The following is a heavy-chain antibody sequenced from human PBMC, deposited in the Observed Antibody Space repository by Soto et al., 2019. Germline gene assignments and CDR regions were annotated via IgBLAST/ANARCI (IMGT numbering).Heavy chain of an antibody. CDR1: GFTFSSYA. J-gene: IGHJ4*02. CDR2: ISGCGGST. CDR3: AKLFAYYYDSSGSGCDY. Sequence: EVQLLESGGGLVQPGGSLRLSCAASGFTFSSYAMSWVRQAPGKGLEWVSAISGCGGSTYYADSVKGRFTISRDNSKNTLYLQMNSLRAEDTAVYYCAKLFAYYYDSSGSGCDYWGQGTLVTVSS. V-gene: IGHV3-23*01. D-gene: IGHD3-22*01.